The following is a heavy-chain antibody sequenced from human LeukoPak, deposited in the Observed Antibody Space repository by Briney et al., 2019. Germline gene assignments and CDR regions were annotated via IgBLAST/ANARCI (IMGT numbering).Heavy chain of an antibody. D-gene: IGHD6-19*01. J-gene: IGHJ5*02. Sequence: SETLFFTCGAYGGSFSGYYWSWIRQPPGKGLEWIGEINHSGSTNYNPSLKSRVTMSVDTSKNQLSLKLSSVTAADTAVYYCAREDGSGWPRYNWFDPWGQGTLVTVSS. CDR2: INHSGST. CDR1: GGSFSGYY. CDR3: AREDGSGWPRYNWFDP. V-gene: IGHV4-34*01.